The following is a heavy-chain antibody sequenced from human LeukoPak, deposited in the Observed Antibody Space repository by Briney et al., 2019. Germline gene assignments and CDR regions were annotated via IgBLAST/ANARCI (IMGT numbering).Heavy chain of an antibody. CDR1: GFTFSSYE. D-gene: IGHD3-9*01. V-gene: IGHV3-48*03. CDR2: ISSSGSTI. J-gene: IGHJ3*02. CDR3: ARIGRYYDILTGRDAFDI. Sequence: GGSLRLSCAASGFTFSSYEMNWVRQAPGKGLEWVSYISSSGSTIYYAESVKGRFTISRDNAKNSLYLQMNSLRAEDTAVYYCARIGRYYDILTGRDAFDIWGQGTMVTVSS.